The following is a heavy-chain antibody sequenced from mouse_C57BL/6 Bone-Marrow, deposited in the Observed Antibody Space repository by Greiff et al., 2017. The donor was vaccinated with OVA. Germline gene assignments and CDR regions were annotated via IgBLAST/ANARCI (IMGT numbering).Heavy chain of an antibody. CDR2: IDPENGDT. CDR3: TTAPLITTPFAY. D-gene: IGHD1-1*01. CDR1: GFNIKDDY. J-gene: IGHJ3*01. Sequence: EVKLQESGAELVRPGASVKLSCTASGFNIKDDYMHWVKQRPEQGLEWIGWIDPENGDTEYASKFQGKATITADTSSNTAYLQLSSLTSEDTAVYYCTTAPLITTPFAYWGQGTLVTVSA. V-gene: IGHV14-4*01.